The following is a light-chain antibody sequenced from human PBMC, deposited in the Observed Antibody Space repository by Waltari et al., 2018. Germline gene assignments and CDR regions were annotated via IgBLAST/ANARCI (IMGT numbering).Light chain of an antibody. Sequence: IQMTQSPSTLSASVGDRVIITCRASQDISTWLSWFQQKPGKAPKLLIYQSSTLQSGVPSRFSGSKSGTEFTLTISSLQPDDFATYYCQQCKNSRTFGHGTRVEVK. V-gene: IGKV1-5*03. CDR2: QSS. J-gene: IGKJ1*01. CDR1: QDISTW. CDR3: QQCKNSRT.